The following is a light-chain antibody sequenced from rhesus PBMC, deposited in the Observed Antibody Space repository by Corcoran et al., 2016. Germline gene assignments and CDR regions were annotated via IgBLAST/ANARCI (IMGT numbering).Light chain of an antibody. CDR2: RAS. J-gene: IGKJ3*01. CDR3: HQHVNSPFA. Sequence: DIQMTQSPYSLSASVGDRVTITCRASKGSSNWWAWDQQKPGKAHKLLTYRASNWETGVPARFSGSGYGTDFPPTIRSLHPNDISTYYSHQHVNSPFAFGPGTKLDIK. CDR1: KGSSNW. V-gene: IGKV1-69*01.